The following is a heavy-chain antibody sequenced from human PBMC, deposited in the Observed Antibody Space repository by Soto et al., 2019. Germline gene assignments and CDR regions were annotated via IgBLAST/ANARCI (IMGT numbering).Heavy chain of an antibody. CDR2: ISPYDGST. Sequence: QVQLVQSGAEVKKPGASVKVSCKASCFTFTNYFFHWVRQAPRQGLEWVGIISPYDGSTKYVQSLQGRVTMTSDTSTSTVYMELSSLRSEDTAVYYCARGDGRGSSGFYYYYGMDVWGHGTTVTVSS. CDR3: ARGDGRGSSGFYYYYGMDV. D-gene: IGHD6-25*01. V-gene: IGHV1-46*01. CDR1: CFTFTNYF. J-gene: IGHJ6*02.